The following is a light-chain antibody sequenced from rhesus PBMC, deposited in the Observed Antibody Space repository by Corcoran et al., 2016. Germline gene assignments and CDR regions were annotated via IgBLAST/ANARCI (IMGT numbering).Light chain of an antibody. CDR3: QQYSNWPT. Sequence: EIVLTQSPATLSLSPGERATLSCRASQSVSSSLAWYQQTPGQAPRLLIYDASSRATGIPDRFSGSGSGTDFTRTISSLEPEDFGVYYCQQYSNWPTFGPGTKLDIK. J-gene: IGKJ3*01. CDR1: QSVSSS. CDR2: DAS. V-gene: IGKV3-42*02.